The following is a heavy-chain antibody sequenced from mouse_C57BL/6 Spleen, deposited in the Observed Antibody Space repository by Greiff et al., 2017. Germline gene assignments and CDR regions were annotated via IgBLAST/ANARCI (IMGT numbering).Heavy chain of an antibody. V-gene: IGHV1-52*01. CDR2: IDPSDSET. J-gene: IGHJ2*01. Sequence: VQLQQPGAELVRPGSSVKLSCKASGYTFTSYWIHWVKQRPIQGLEWIGNIDPSDSETHYNQKFKDKATLTVDKSSSTAYMQLSSLTSEDSAVYYCARRRLNYYGSSYGYFDYWGQGTTLTVSS. CDR1: GYTFTSYW. CDR3: ARRRLNYYGSSYGYFDY. D-gene: IGHD1-1*01.